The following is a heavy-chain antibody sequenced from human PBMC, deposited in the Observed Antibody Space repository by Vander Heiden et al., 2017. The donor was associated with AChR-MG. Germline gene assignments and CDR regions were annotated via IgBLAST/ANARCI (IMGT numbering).Heavy chain of an antibody. Sequence: QVQLVESGGGVVQPGRCLRLSCAASGFTVSSDGMHGCRQAPGKGLEWVAVIWYDGSNKYYADSVKGRFTISRDNSKNTLYLQMNSLRAEDTAVYYCARDTADYGATHFDYWGHGTLVTVSS. V-gene: IGHV3-33*01. CDR3: ARDTADYGATHFDY. CDR1: GFTVSSDG. J-gene: IGHJ4*01. D-gene: IGHD4-17*01. CDR2: IWYDGSNK.